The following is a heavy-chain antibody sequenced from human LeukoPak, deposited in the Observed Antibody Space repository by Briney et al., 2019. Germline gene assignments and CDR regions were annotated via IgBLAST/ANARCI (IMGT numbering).Heavy chain of an antibody. Sequence: SETLSLTCTVSGYSINSGYYWGWIRQPPGKGLAWIGSIYYSGSTYYNPSLKSRVTISVDTSKNQFSLKLSSVTAADTAVYYCATILKYYYGSGTDYWGQGTLVTVSS. CDR2: IYYSGST. CDR3: ATILKYYYGSGTDY. V-gene: IGHV4-38-2*02. D-gene: IGHD3-10*01. J-gene: IGHJ4*02. CDR1: GYSINSGYY.